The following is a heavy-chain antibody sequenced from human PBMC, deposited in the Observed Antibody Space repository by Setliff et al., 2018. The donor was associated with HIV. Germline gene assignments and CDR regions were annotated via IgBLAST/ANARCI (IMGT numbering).Heavy chain of an antibody. CDR1: GGSLSGYY. V-gene: IGHV4-34*01. CDR2: IYHSGIT. CDR3: ARQVGSQYSYWAYYFDS. Sequence: PSQTLSLTCAVYGGSLSGYYWSWVRQSPGKGLEWIGSIYHSGITYYNSSLKSRVTISLDTSTNRFSLKLNSVTAADTAIYYCARQVGSQYSYWAYYFDSWGQGALVTVSS. J-gene: IGHJ4*02. D-gene: IGHD5-18*01.